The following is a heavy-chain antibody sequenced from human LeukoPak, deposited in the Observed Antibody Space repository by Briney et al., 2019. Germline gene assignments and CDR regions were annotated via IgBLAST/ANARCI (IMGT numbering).Heavy chain of an antibody. D-gene: IGHD6-19*01. CDR3: AKCSTSAYTTGWCNWIDP. CDR2: VSGDGGTT. Sequence: TGGSLRLSCSASGFTFNAYGMGWVRQAPGKGLEWVSVVSGDGGTTYYADSVRGRFTISRDNSKNTLYMQINSLGDEDTAVYYCAKCSTSAYTTGWCNWIDPWGQGTLVTVSS. J-gene: IGHJ5*02. CDR1: GFTFNAYG. V-gene: IGHV3-23*01.